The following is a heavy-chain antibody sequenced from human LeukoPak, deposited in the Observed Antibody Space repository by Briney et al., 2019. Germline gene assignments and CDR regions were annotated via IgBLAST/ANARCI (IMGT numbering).Heavy chain of an antibody. Sequence: SETLSLTCTVSGGSISSSSYYWGSIRQPPGKGLERIGSIYYSGSTYYNPSLKSRVTISVDTSKNQFSLKLSSVTAADTAVYYCAKHYAEIDYWGQGTLVTVSS. CDR2: IYYSGST. J-gene: IGHJ4*02. CDR3: AKHYAEIDY. V-gene: IGHV4-39*01. D-gene: IGHD3-16*01. CDR1: GGSISSSSYY.